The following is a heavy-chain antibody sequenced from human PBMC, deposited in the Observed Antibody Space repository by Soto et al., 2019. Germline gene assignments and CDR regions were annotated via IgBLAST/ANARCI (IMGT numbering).Heavy chain of an antibody. Sequence: GASVKVSCKASGGTFSSYAISWVRQAPGQGLEWMGGIIPIFGTANYAQKFQGRVTITADESTSTAYMELSSLRSEDTAVYYCARVRSSGWYPRWFDPWGQGTLVTVSS. J-gene: IGHJ5*02. CDR3: ARVRSSGWYPRWFDP. CDR2: IIPIFGTA. D-gene: IGHD6-19*01. CDR1: GGTFSSYA. V-gene: IGHV1-69*13.